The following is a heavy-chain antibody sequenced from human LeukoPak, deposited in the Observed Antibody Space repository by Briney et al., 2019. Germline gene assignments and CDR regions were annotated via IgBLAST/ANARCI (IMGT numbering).Heavy chain of an antibody. J-gene: IGHJ4*02. CDR3: AKDLSGAADYYFEY. D-gene: IGHD6-19*01. V-gene: IGHV3-74*01. Sequence: GGSLRLSCAASGFTFSTYYIHWVRQAPGKGLVSVSRISNDGSSTTYADSVKGRFTISRDNSKNTLYLQMNSLRGDDTAVYYCAKDLSGAADYYFEYWGQGTLVTVSS. CDR2: ISNDGSST. CDR1: GFTFSTYY.